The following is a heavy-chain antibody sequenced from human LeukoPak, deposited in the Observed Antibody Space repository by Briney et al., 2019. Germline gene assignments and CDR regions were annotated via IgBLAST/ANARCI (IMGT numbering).Heavy chain of an antibody. J-gene: IGHJ4*02. CDR1: GFSFSDYW. CDR2: ISGSGGST. V-gene: IGHV3-23*01. Sequence: PGGSLRLSCATSGFSFSDYWMNWVRQAPGKGLEWVSAISGSGGSTYYADSVKGRFTISRDNSKNTLYLQMNSLRAEDTAVYYCAKADIAAVAGYYFDYWGQGTLVTVSS. D-gene: IGHD6-19*01. CDR3: AKADIAAVAGYYFDY.